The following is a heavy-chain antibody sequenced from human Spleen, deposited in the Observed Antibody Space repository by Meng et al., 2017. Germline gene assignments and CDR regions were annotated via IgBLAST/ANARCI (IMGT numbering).Heavy chain of an antibody. CDR3: ARDPIIQLWFTANWFDP. CDR2: IIPILGIA. V-gene: IGHV1-69*08. J-gene: IGHJ5*02. Sequence: QVQVVQSGAEVKKPGSSVKVSCKASGGTFSSYTISWVRQAPGQGLEWMGRIIPILGIANYAQKFQGRVTITADKSTSTAYMELSSLRSEDTAVYYCARDPIIQLWFTANWFDPWGQGTLVTVSS. CDR1: GGTFSSYT. D-gene: IGHD5-18*01.